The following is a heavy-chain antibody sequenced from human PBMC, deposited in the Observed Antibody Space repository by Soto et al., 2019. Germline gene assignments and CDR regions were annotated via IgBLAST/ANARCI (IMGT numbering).Heavy chain of an antibody. J-gene: IGHJ4*02. CDR1: GGSISSSSYY. D-gene: IGHD3-3*01. CDR3: ASSTLRFLESRFYFDY. V-gene: IGHV4-39*01. Sequence: SETLSLTGTVSGGSISSSSYYWGWIRQPPGKGLEWIGSIYYSGSTYYNPSLKSRVTISVDTSKNQFSLKLSSVTAADTAVYYCASSTLRFLESRFYFDYWGQGTLVTVSS. CDR2: IYYSGST.